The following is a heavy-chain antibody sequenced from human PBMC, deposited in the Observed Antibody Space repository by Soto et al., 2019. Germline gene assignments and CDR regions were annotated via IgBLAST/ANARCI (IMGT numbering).Heavy chain of an antibody. CDR3: ARDLDYDFWSGTYDYGRDV. J-gene: IGHJ6*02. D-gene: IGHD3-3*01. V-gene: IGHV3-53*01. Sequence: PGGSLRLSCAASGFTVSSNYLSRVRQASGKGLEWVSDIYSGGSTYSEDSVKGRFTISSDNSKNMLYLQMNSLRAEDTAVYYCARDLDYDFWSGTYDYGRDVWGQGPTVTVSS. CDR1: GFTVSSNY. CDR2: IYSGGST.